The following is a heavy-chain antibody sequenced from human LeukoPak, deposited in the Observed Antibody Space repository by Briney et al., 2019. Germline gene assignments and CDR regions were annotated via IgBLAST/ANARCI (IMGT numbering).Heavy chain of an antibody. CDR1: GFTFSSYS. Sequence: GGSLRLSCAASGFTFSSYSMNWVRQAPGKGLEWVSYISSSSTNIYYADSVKGRFTISRDNARNSLCLQMNSLRAEDTAVYYCASGSRRFDYWGQGTLVTVSS. V-gene: IGHV3-48*01. CDR2: ISSSSTNI. D-gene: IGHD5-12*01. J-gene: IGHJ4*02. CDR3: ASGSRRFDY.